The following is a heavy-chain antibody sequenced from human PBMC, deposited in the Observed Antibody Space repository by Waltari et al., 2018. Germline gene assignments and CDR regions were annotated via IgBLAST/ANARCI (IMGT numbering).Heavy chain of an antibody. Sequence: EVQLVESGGGLVQPGGSLRLSCAASGFTFSSYWMHWVRQAPGTGLVWVSRINSDGSSTSYADSVKGRFTISRDNAKNTLYLQMNSLRAEDTAVYYCARELVVAASPYYYGMDVWGQGTTVTVSS. D-gene: IGHD2-15*01. CDR1: GFTFSSYW. CDR2: INSDGSST. V-gene: IGHV3-74*01. J-gene: IGHJ6*02. CDR3: ARELVVAASPYYYGMDV.